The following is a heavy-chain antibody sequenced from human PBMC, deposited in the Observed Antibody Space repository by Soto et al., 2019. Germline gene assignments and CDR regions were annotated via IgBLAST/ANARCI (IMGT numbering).Heavy chain of an antibody. J-gene: IGHJ4*02. CDR1: GYTFTVYY. CDR2: INPNSGGT. Sequence: QVQLVQSGAEVKKPGASVKVSCKASGYTFTVYYMHWVRQAPGQGREWMGWINPNSGGTNYAQKFQGWVTMTRDTSISTAYMELSRLRSDDTAVYYCARQLGATDRVFDYWGQGTLVTVSS. V-gene: IGHV1-2*04. D-gene: IGHD3-16*01. CDR3: ARQLGATDRVFDY.